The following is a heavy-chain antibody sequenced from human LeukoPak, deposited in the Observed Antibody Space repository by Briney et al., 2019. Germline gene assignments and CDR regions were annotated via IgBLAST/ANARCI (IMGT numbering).Heavy chain of an antibody. CDR2: IIPIFGTA. D-gene: IGHD2-15*01. CDR1: GGTFSSYA. CDR3: AQVAATGYYYYYYMDV. V-gene: IGHV1-69*06. J-gene: IGHJ6*03. Sequence: SVKVSCKASGGTFSSYAISWVRQAPGQGLEWMGGIIPIFGTANYAQKFQGRVTITADKSTSTAYMELSSLRSEDTAVYYCAQVAATGYYYYYYMDVWGKGTTVTVSS.